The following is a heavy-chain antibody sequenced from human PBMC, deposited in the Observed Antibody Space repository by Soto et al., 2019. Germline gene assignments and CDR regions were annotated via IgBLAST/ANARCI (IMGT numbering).Heavy chain of an antibody. V-gene: IGHV4-34*01. CDR1: GGSFSGYY. J-gene: IGHJ5*02. D-gene: IGHD3-9*01. Sequence: QVQLQQWGAGLLKPSETLSLTCAVYGGSFSGYYWSWIRQPPGKGLEWIGEINHSGSTNYNPSLKSRVTISVDTSKNQFSLKLRSVTAADTAVYYCAREGRYFDWLLSWFDPWGQGTLVTVSS. CDR3: AREGRYFDWLLSWFDP. CDR2: INHSGST.